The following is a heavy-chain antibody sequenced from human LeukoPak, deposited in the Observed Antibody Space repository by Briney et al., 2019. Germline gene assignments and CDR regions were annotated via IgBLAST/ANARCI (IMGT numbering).Heavy chain of an antibody. CDR2: IYPGDSDT. CDR1: GYSFTREW. D-gene: IGHD2-2*01. CDR3: AKAYCITTSCPIHFDL. Sequence: HGESLKISCKGSGYSFTREWIGWVRQMPGKGLEWMGIIYPGDSDTRYSPSFQGQVTISADKSITTAYLQWSSLKASDSAMYYCAKAYCITTSCPIHFDLWGQGTLVTVSS. V-gene: IGHV5-51*01. J-gene: IGHJ4*02.